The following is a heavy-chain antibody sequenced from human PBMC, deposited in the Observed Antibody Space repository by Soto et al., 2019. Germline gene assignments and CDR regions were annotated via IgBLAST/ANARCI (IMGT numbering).Heavy chain of an antibody. CDR1: GYTFTTYP. CDR2: INAGNGNT. CDR3: ARPYYDGSGYFQYYFDY. J-gene: IGHJ4*02. V-gene: IGHV1-3*01. D-gene: IGHD3-22*01. Sequence: ASVKVSCKASGYTFTTYPMHWVRQAPGQRLEWMGWINAGNGNTKYSQDFQGRVAITRDTSASTAYMELSSLRSEDTAVYYCARPYYDGSGYFQYYFDYWGQGTLVTVSS.